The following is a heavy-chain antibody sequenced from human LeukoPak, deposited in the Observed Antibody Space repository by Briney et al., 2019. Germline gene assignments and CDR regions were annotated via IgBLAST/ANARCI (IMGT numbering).Heavy chain of an antibody. V-gene: IGHV4-59*01. CDR1: GGSISSYY. Sequence: PSETLSLTCTVSGGSISSYYWSWIRQPPGKGLEWIGYIYYSGSTNYNPSLKSRVTISVDTSKNQFSLKLSSVTAADTAVYYCARDEDGYFDYWGQGTLVTVSS. D-gene: IGHD5-24*01. CDR2: IYYSGST. CDR3: ARDEDGYFDY. J-gene: IGHJ4*02.